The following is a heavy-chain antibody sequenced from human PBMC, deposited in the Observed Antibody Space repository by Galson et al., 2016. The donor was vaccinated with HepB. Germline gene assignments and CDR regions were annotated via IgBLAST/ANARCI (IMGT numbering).Heavy chain of an antibody. CDR2: ISGSGGNT. J-gene: IGHJ4*02. V-gene: IGHV3-23*01. D-gene: IGHD5-18*01. CDR3: ATPRGYSYGSWDDTTTDY. Sequence: SLRLSCAASGFTFSSYAMSWVRQAPGKGLEWVSAISGSGGNTYYADSVKGRFTISRDKSKNTLYLKRNSLRAEVTAVYYCATPRGYSYGSWDDTTTDYWGQGILVTVSS. CDR1: GFTFSSYA.